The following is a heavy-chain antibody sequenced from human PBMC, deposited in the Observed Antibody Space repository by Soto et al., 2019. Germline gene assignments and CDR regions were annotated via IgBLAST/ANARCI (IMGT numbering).Heavy chain of an antibody. CDR1: GFTFSSYG. D-gene: IGHD3-16*01. Sequence: PVGSLRLSCAASGFTFSSYGMHWVRQAPGKGLEWVAVISYDGSNKYYADSVKGRFTISRDNSKNTLYLQMNSLRAEDTAVYYCAKNAEILQYSNPSLGGNYGMDVWGQGTTVTVSS. V-gene: IGHV3-30*18. CDR2: ISYDGSNK. CDR3: AKNAEILQYSNPSLGGNYGMDV. J-gene: IGHJ6*02.